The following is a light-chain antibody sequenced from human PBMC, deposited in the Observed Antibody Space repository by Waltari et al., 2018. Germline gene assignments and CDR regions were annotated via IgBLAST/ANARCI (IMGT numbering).Light chain of an antibody. CDR2: RNT. CDR1: HSNIGSNF. V-gene: IGLV1-47*01. Sequence: QSVLTQPPSMSGIPGQRVTISCSGSHSNIGSNFVYWYQQFPGMAPQLLIFRNTQRPSGVTDRFSASKAGASASLAISGLRSEDEADYYGAAWEDSLSGRVFGGGTKLTV. J-gene: IGLJ2*01. CDR3: AAWEDSLSGRV.